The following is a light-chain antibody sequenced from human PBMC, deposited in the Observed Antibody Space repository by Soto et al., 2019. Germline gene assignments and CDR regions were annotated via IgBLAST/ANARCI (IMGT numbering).Light chain of an antibody. CDR2: EVS. V-gene: IGLV2-8*01. CDR1: SSDVGGYNY. J-gene: IGLJ1*01. CDR3: SSQGV. Sequence: QSALTQPPSAYGSPGQSVTISCTGTSSDVGGYNYVSWYQQHPGKAPKLMIYEVSKRPSGVPDRFSGSKSDNTASLTVSGLQAEDEADYYCSSQGVFGTGTKVTVL.